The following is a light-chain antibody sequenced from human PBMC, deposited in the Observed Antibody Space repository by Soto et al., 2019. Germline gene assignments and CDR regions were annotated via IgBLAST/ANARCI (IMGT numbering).Light chain of an antibody. V-gene: IGKV1-5*03. CDR1: QSISSW. Sequence: DIQMTQSPSTLSASVGDRVTITCRASQSISSWLDWYQQKPGKAPKLLIYKASSLESGVPSRFRGSGSGTEFTLTISSLQPDDFATYFCQQYNSYPFTFGQGPNLEIK. CDR2: KAS. CDR3: QQYNSYPFT. J-gene: IGKJ2*01.